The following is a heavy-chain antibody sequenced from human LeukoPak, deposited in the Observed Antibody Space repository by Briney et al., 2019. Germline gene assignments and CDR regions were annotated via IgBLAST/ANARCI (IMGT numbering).Heavy chain of an antibody. CDR2: IYPGDSDT. CDR3: ARRVGGGDYITEFDY. CDR1: GYSFTSYW. Sequence: GESLKISCKGSGYSFTSYWIGWVRQMPGKGLEWMGIIYPGDSDTRYSPSFQGQVTISADKSISTAYLQWNSLKASDTAMYYCARRVGGGDYITEFDYWGQGTLVTVSS. V-gene: IGHV5-51*01. J-gene: IGHJ4*02. D-gene: IGHD2-21*02.